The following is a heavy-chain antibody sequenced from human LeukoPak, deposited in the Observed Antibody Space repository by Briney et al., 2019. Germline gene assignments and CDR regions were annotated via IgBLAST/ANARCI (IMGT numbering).Heavy chain of an antibody. CDR2: IKEDGSEM. Sequence: GGSLRLSCAASGFSFSTNWMCWDRQAPGKGLEWVANIKEDGSEMYYVDSVQGRFTISRDNTKNSLYLQINSLRVEDTAVYYCVFFSRGRWIDYWGQGTLASVSS. CDR3: VFFSRGRWIDY. CDR1: GFSFSTNW. J-gene: IGHJ4*02. V-gene: IGHV3-7*02. D-gene: IGHD3-10*01.